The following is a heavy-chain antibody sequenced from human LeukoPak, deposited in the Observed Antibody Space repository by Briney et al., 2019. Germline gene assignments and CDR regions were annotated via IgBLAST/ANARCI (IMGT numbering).Heavy chain of an antibody. Sequence: KPGGSLRLSCAASGFTFSSYSMNWVRQAPGKGLEWVSSISSSSSYIYYADSVKGRFTIPRDNAKNSLYLQMNSLRAEDTAVYYCARSATMKSTEYFQHWGQGTLATVSS. CDR1: GFTFSSYS. V-gene: IGHV3-21*01. CDR3: ARSATMKSTEYFQH. D-gene: IGHD1-26*01. J-gene: IGHJ1*01. CDR2: ISSSSSYI.